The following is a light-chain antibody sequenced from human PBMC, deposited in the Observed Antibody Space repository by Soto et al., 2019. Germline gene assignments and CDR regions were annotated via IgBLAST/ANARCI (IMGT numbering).Light chain of an antibody. V-gene: IGLV1-44*01. J-gene: IGLJ1*01. CDR2: TNN. CDR1: TSNIESQS. Sequence: QAALAQPPAASWIPGERIIISCFGSTSNIESQSVNWIQQVTGTAPRLRIITNNQRPSGVPDRFSGSKAGGAASLAISGLEAEDEATYYCATWDDSRKGVFGTGTKVTVL. CDR3: ATWDDSRKGV.